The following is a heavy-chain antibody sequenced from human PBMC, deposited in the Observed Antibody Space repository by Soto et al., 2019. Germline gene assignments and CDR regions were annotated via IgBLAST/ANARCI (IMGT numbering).Heavy chain of an antibody. CDR1: GFTFSSYA. D-gene: IGHD4-17*01. Sequence: GGSLRLSCAASGFTFSSYAMSWVRQAPGKGLEWVSVIIGIGGSTYYADSVKGRFTISRDNSKNTLYLQMNSLRAEDTAVYYCAKGLRQDVPYWGQGTLVTVSS. CDR2: IIGIGGST. J-gene: IGHJ4*02. CDR3: AKGLRQDVPY. V-gene: IGHV3-23*01.